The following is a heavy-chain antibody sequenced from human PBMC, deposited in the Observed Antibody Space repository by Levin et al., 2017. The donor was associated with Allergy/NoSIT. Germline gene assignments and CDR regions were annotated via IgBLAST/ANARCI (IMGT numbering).Heavy chain of an antibody. CDR3: AREYGGHFFDP. Sequence: AGESLKISCKASGGAFRTYTINWVRQAPGQGLEWMGMIIPMFGTINHAQKFQGRVAISADESTSTAYMELSSLRSEDTAVYYCAREYGGHFFDPWGQGTLVTVSS. D-gene: IGHD3-10*01. CDR1: GGAFRTYT. V-gene: IGHV1-69*15. CDR2: IIPMFGTI. J-gene: IGHJ5*02.